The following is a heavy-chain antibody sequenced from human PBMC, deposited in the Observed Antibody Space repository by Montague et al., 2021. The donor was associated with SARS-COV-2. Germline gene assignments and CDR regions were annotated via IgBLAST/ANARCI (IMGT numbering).Heavy chain of an antibody. Sequence: SETLSLTCSVSGGSISGYFWSWIRQPAGKGLEWIGRIYPSGGIFDSGRTNYHPFLKSRVTVSIDTSRNQFSLSLNSVTAADTAVYFCARDSAFSSWHEAEDYFDXWGQGILVAVSS. CDR1: GGSISGYF. D-gene: IGHD6-13*01. CDR2: IYPSGGIFDSGRT. CDR3: ARDSAFSSWHEAEDYFDX. J-gene: IGHJ4*02. V-gene: IGHV4-4*07.